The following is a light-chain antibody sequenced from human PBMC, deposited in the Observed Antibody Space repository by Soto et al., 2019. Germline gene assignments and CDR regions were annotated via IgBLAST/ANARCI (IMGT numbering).Light chain of an antibody. CDR1: QSVLYSSNNKNY. J-gene: IGKJ2*01. CDR2: WAS. CDR3: QQYESTPPT. V-gene: IGKV4-1*01. Sequence: DIVMTQSPDSLAVSLGERATINCKSSQSVLYSSNNKNYLAWYQQRPGQPPKLLIYWASTRGSGVPDRFSGSGSGTDFTLTITSLQAEDVAVYYCQQYESTPPTFGQGTKLDIK.